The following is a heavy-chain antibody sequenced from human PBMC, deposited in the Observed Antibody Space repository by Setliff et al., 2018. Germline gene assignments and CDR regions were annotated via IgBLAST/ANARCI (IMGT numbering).Heavy chain of an antibody. J-gene: IGHJ3*02. V-gene: IGHV1-2*02. CDR3: ARDLIAVAATTAFDI. D-gene: IGHD6-19*01. Sequence: ASVQVSCKASGGTFTGHHLHWVRQAPGQGLEWMGWINPNSGGTNYAQKFQGRVTMTRDTSISTAYMELSRLRSDDTAMYYCARDLIAVAATTAFDIWGQGTMVTVSS. CDR1: GGTFTGHH. CDR2: INPNSGGT.